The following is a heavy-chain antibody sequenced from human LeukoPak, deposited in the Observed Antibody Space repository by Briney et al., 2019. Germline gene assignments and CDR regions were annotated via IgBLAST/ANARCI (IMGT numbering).Heavy chain of an antibody. D-gene: IGHD2-2*01. V-gene: IGHV1-2*02. Sequence: GASVKVSCKASGYTFTGYYMHWVRQAPGQGLEWMGWFNPDSGGTNYAQKFQGRVTMTGDTSISTAYMELSRLRSDDTAVYYCARDYHDRSTNNHDFDYWGQGTLVTVSS. CDR3: ARDYHDRSTNNHDFDY. CDR2: FNPDSGGT. CDR1: GYTFTGYY. J-gene: IGHJ4*02.